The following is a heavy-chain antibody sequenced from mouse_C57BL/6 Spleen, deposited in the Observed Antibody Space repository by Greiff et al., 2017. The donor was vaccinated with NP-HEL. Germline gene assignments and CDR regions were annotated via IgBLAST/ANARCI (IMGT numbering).Heavy chain of an antibody. CDR1: GYAFSSYW. Sequence: QVQLQQPGAELVKPGASVKISCKASGYAFSSYWMNWVKQRPGKGLEWIGQLSPGDGDTNYNGKFTGKATLTADKSSSTANMQLSSLTSEDSAVYFGARMHDYEGSFAYWGQGTLVTVSA. CDR3: ARMHDYEGSFAY. D-gene: IGHD2-4*01. V-gene: IGHV1-80*01. J-gene: IGHJ3*01. CDR2: LSPGDGDT.